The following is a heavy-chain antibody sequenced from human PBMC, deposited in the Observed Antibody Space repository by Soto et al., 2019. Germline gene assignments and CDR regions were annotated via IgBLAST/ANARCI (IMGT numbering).Heavy chain of an antibody. Sequence: QLQQWGAGLLKPSETLSLTCVVSGGSFSTYYYNWIRQSPGKGLEWIGEINHSGNNNYSPSLKSRVAMSLDTPKNEFSLKLTSVIAADTAVYYCARGGSNDWQVALDIWGQGTMVTVSS. CDR3: ARGGSNDWQVALDI. D-gene: IGHD3-16*01. CDR2: INHSGNN. J-gene: IGHJ3*02. CDR1: GGSFSTYY. V-gene: IGHV4-34*01.